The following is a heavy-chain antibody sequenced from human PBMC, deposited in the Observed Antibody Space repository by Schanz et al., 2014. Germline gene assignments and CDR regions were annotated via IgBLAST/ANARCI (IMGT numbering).Heavy chain of an antibody. J-gene: IGHJ4*02. V-gene: IGHV3-11*01. CDR2: ISSRGTTI. CDR3: ARDRRLQRQSGWDY. D-gene: IGHD3-10*01. CDR1: GFTFSDYY. Sequence: QVQLEESGGGLVTPGGSLRLSCAASGFTFSDYYMSWIRQAPGKGLECISYISSRGTTIYYADSVKGRFTISRDNAENSLYLQMSSLRAEDTAVYYCARDRRLQRQSGWDYWGQGTLVTVSS.